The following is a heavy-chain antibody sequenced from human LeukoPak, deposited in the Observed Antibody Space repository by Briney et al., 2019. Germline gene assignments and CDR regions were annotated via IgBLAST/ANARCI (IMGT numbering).Heavy chain of an antibody. V-gene: IGHV4-4*02. Sequence: PSGTLSLTCAVSGGSISSSNWWSWVRQPPGKGLEWIGEIYHSGSTNYNPSLKSRVTISVDRSKNQFSLKLSSVAAADTAVYYCARDGSGYDRTFEYWGQGTLVTVSS. CDR2: IYHSGST. CDR3: ARDGSGYDRTFEY. J-gene: IGHJ4*02. CDR1: GGSISSSNW. D-gene: IGHD5-12*01.